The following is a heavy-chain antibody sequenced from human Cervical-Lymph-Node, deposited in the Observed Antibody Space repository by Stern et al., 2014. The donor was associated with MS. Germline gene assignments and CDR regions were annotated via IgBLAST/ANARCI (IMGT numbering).Heavy chain of an antibody. V-gene: IGHV3-30*18. J-gene: IGHJ4*02. CDR2: ISYDGNNE. Sequence: QVQLVESGGTVVQPGGSLRLSCAVSGFTFSNYGMHWVRQAPGKGLEWVAVISYDGNNEYYADSVQGRFTISRDNSNNTLFLQLDSLRAEDTAVYYCVKDWADILRGYSYGHVLFGIFHYWGQGTLVTVSS. D-gene: IGHD5-18*01. CDR1: GFTFSNYG. CDR3: VKDWADILRGYSYGHVLFGIFHY.